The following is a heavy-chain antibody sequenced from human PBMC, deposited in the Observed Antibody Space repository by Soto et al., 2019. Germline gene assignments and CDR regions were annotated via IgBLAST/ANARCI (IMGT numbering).Heavy chain of an antibody. J-gene: IGHJ5*02. CDR3: ARHVVVVAATGWFDL. D-gene: IGHD2-15*01. V-gene: IGHV4-39*01. Sequence: QLQLQESGPGLVKPSETLSLTCTVSGGSMSSSNYYWGWLRQPPGQGLEWIGSIAYGGSTYYKPSLKSRDTISVDTSKNQFSLKMSSVTATDTAVDYCARHVVVVAATGWFDLWGQGTPVTVSS. CDR1: GGSMSSSNYY. CDR2: IAYGGST.